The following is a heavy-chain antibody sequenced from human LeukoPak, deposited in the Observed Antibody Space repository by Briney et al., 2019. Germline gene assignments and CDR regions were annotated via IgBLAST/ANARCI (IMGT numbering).Heavy chain of an antibody. V-gene: IGHV4-39*07. CDR2: IYYSGST. CDR1: GGSISSSSYY. J-gene: IGHJ6*03. D-gene: IGHD3-10*01. CDR3: ARGITMVRGVIGVYYYYYMDV. Sequence: SETLSLTCTVSGGSISSSSYYWGWIRQPPGKGLEWIGSIYYSGSTYYNPSLKSRVTISVDTSKNQFSLKLSSVTAADTAVYYCARGITMVRGVIGVYYYYYMDVWGKGTTVTISS.